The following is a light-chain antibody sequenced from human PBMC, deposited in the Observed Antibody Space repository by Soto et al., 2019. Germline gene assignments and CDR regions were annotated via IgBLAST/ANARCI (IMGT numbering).Light chain of an antibody. CDR3: QQTYSIPIT. J-gene: IGKJ5*01. CDR2: ASN. Sequence: DIQMTQSPSSLSASVGDRVTITCRASQTITGSLNWYQQRPGKAPNLLIYASNSLQSGVPPRFSGSGSGTDLTLTISSLQPEDFATYYCQQTYSIPITFGQGTRLDIK. V-gene: IGKV1-39*01. CDR1: QTITGS.